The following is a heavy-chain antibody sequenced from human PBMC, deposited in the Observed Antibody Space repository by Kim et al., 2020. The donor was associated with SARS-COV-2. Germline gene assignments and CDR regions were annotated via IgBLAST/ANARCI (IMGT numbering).Heavy chain of an antibody. CDR2: VNVDMTTI. D-gene: IGHD4-17*01. Sequence: GGSLRLSCTASGFTFTTYWMHWVRQAPGKGLVWVSRVNVDMTTINYAESVKGRFTVSRDNAKNTLYLQMDSLRDEDTGVYYCARSSYGTMLDSWGQGTL. CDR1: GFTFTTYW. V-gene: IGHV3-74*01. J-gene: IGHJ5*01. CDR3: ARSSYGTMLDS.